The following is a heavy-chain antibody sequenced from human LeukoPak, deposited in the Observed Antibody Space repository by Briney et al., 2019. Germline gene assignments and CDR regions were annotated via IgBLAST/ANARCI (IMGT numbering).Heavy chain of an antibody. J-gene: IGHJ6*02. D-gene: IGHD3-3*01. CDR1: GFTFSSYA. CDR2: ISYDGSNK. CDR3: ARDIRFLEWLLAHCGMDV. V-gene: IGHV3-30-3*01. Sequence: PGRSLRLSCAASGFTFSSYAMHWVRQAPGKGLEWVAVISYDGSNKYYADSVKGRFTISRDNSKNTLYLQMNSLRAEDTAVYYCARDIRFLEWLLAHCGMDVWGQGTTVTVSS.